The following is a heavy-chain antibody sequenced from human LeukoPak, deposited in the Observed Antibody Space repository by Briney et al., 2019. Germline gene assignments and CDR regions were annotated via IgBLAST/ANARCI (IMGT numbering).Heavy chain of an antibody. CDR2: IYYSGST. CDR1: GGSISSYY. CDR3: ARHYGP. V-gene: IGHV4-59*08. J-gene: IGHJ4*02. D-gene: IGHD3-10*01. Sequence: PSETLSLTCTVSGGSISSYYWSWIRQPPGKGLEWIGSIYYSGSTYYNPSLKSRVTISVDTSKNQFSLKLNSVTATDTAVYYCARHYGPWGQGTLVTVSS.